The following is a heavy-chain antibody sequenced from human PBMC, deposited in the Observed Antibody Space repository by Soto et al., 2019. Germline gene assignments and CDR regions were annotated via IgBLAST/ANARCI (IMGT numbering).Heavy chain of an antibody. CDR3: ATVHNTSRSFDY. D-gene: IGHD1-20*01. CDR2: TGATGRTT. J-gene: IGHJ4*02. Sequence: EVQLLESGGGLVQPGGSLRLSCAASGFTFYINAMTWVRQAPGKGLEWVSTTGATGRTTYYADSVKGRFTVSRDNSKNTLDLHMSSLRAEDTAVYYCATVHNTSRSFDYWGQGTLVTVSS. CDR1: GFTFYINA. V-gene: IGHV3-23*01.